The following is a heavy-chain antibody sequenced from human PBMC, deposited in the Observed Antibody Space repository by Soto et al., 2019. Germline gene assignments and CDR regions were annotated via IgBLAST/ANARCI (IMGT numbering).Heavy chain of an antibody. CDR3: ARGSFNGMDV. D-gene: IGHD6-6*01. J-gene: IGHJ6*02. Sequence: GSLRLSCVASGLSLSSYGMHWVRQAPGKGLEWVAVIWYDGSNKYYADSVKGRFTISRENSKNTLYLQMNSLRAEDTAVYYCARGSFNGMDVWGQGTTVTVSS. V-gene: IGHV3-33*01. CDR2: IWYDGSNK. CDR1: GLSLSSYG.